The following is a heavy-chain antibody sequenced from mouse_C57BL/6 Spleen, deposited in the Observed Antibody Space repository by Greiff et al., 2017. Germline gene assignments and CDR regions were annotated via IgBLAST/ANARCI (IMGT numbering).Heavy chain of an antibody. CDR3: ASYGNYYAMDY. J-gene: IGHJ4*01. Sequence: EVQLMESGPELVQPWPSVKISCKASGYSFTGYYMNWVKQSPEKSLEWIGVINPSTGGTTYNPLFKAKATLTVDKSSSTDYMQLKSLASERSAGDYFASYGNYYAMDYWGQGTSVTVSS. CDR2: INPSTGGT. D-gene: IGHD2-1*01. CDR1: GYSFTGYY. V-gene: IGHV1-42*01.